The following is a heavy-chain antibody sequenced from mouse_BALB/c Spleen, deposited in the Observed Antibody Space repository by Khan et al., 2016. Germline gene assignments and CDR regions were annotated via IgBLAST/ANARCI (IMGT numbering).Heavy chain of an antibody. J-gene: IGHJ2*01. CDR1: GFDFSRYW. CDR3: TSLHYYGYSDN. V-gene: IGHV4-1*02. CDR2: INPDSSTI. D-gene: IGHD1-2*01. Sequence: EVKLLESGGGLVQPGGSLKLSCAASGFDFSRYWMSWVRQAPGKGLEWIGEINPDSSTINYTPSLKDKFIISRDNAKNTLYLQMNKVRSEDTALYYCTSLHYYGYSDNWGQGTTLTVSS.